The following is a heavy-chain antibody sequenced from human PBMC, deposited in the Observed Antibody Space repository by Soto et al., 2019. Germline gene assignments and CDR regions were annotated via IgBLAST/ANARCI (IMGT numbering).Heavy chain of an antibody. CDR1: GFTFRTYG. CDR3: AREPEGIAAALDY. D-gene: IGHD6-13*01. V-gene: IGHV3-21*01. Sequence: EVQLVESGGGLVKPGGSLRLSCAASGFTFRTYGMNWVRRAPGGGLEWVASISSSGSFIYYADSVKGRFTISREDAEKSLYLQMNSLRAEDTALYYCAREPEGIAAALDYWGRGTLVTVSS. CDR2: ISSSGSFI. J-gene: IGHJ4*02.